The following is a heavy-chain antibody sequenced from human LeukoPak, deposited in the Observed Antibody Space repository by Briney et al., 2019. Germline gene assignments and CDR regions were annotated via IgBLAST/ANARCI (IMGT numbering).Heavy chain of an antibody. J-gene: IGHJ4*02. Sequence: SQTLSLTCSVSGGSISSSIYYWGWIRQPPGKGLEWIGSIYYSGSTYYNPSLKSRVTISVDTSKNQFSLKLRSVTAADTAVYYCARRLGGSGSYYYWGQGTLVTVSS. CDR3: ARRLGGSGSYYY. V-gene: IGHV4-39*01. CDR2: IYYSGST. CDR1: GGSISSSIYY. D-gene: IGHD3-10*01.